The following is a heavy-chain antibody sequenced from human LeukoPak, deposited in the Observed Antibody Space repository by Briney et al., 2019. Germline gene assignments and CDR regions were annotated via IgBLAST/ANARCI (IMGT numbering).Heavy chain of an antibody. CDR2: IYTSGST. Sequence: PSQTLSLTCTVSGGSISSGSYYWSWIRQPAGKGLEWIGRIYTSGSTNYNPSLKSRVTISVDTSKNQFSLKLSSVTAADTAVYYCAAVQIVVVPAAIQDAFDIWGQGTMVTVSS. CDR1: GGSISSGSYY. CDR3: AAVQIVVVPAAIQDAFDI. D-gene: IGHD2-2*02. V-gene: IGHV4-61*02. J-gene: IGHJ3*02.